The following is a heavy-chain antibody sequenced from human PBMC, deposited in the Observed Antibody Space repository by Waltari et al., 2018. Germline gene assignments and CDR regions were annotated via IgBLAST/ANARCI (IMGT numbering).Heavy chain of an antibody. J-gene: IGHJ4*02. CDR3: ARDRIGIVGAIDY. CDR2: IHPGGTT. V-gene: IGHV4-4*02. Sequence: QVQLQESGPGLVKPSGTLSLPCAVSGGSITSNNWWSWVRQPPGKGLEWIGEIHPGGTTNYNPSLKSRVTISVDKSKNQFSRKLSSVTAADTAVYYCARDRIGIVGAIDYWGQGTLVIVSS. D-gene: IGHD1-26*01. CDR1: GGSITSNNW.